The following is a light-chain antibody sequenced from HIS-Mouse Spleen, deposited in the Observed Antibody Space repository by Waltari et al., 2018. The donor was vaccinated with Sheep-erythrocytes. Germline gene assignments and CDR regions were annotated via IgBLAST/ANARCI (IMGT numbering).Light chain of an antibody. CDR2: SNT. CDR1: SSNIGSNT. J-gene: IGLJ3*02. Sequence: QSVLTQPPSASGTPGQRVTISCSGSSSNIGSNTVTWYQQLPGTAPKLLLYSNTQRPSGVPDRFSGSKSGTSASLAISGLQSEDEADYYCAAWDDSLNGPVFGGGTKLTVL. V-gene: IGLV1-44*01. CDR3: AAWDDSLNGPV.